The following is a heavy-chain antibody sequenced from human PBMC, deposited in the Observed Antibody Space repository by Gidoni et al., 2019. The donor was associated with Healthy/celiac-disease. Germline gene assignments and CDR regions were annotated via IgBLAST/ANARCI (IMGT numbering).Heavy chain of an antibody. D-gene: IGHD3-16*02. Sequence: EAHLLEPGGGWVQPGGSLRLACAASGFTFSSYAMSWVRQAPGKGLEWVPAIGGSGGSTYYADSVKSRFTISRDNSKNTLYLQMNSLRAEDTAVYYCADGYPFDYWGQGTLVTVSS. V-gene: IGHV3-23*01. CDR2: IGGSGGST. CDR3: ADGYPFDY. CDR1: GFTFSSYA. J-gene: IGHJ4*02.